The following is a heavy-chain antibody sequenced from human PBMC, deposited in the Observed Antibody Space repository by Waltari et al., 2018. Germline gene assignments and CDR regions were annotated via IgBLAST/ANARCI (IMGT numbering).Heavy chain of an antibody. J-gene: IGHJ4*02. Sequence: QVQLVQSGAEVTKPGASVKVSCRASGYTVSNYYMHWVRQAPGQWLEWMEIISPRGGSTSYAQKFQGRVTMTRDTSTSTVYMEVSSLRSEDTAVYYCARGPREYVDYWGQGTLVTVSS. CDR1: GYTVSNYY. D-gene: IGHD2-21*01. V-gene: IGHV1-46*01. CDR2: ISPRGGST. CDR3: ARGPREYVDY.